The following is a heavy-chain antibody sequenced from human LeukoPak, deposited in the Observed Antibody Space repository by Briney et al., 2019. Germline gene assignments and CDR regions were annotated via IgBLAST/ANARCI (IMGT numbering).Heavy chain of an antibody. CDR2: ITSSSSYI. J-gene: IGHJ3*02. CDR3: ARHVLGYDYVWGGDVHAFDI. Sequence: PGGSLRLSCAASGFTFSSYSMNWVRHPRGKGLEWVSSITSSSSYINYAHSVKGRFTISRENAKNSLYLKMNSLRAGDAAILYCARHVLGYDYVWGGDVHAFDIWGRGTMVTVS. V-gene: IGHV3-21*01. D-gene: IGHD3-16*01. CDR1: GFTFSSYS.